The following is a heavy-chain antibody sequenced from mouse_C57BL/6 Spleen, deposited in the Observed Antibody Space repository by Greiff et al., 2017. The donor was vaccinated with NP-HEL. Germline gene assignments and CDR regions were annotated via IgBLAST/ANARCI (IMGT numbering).Heavy chain of an antibody. CDR2: ISYDGSN. CDR3: ASYNLLPVMDD. V-gene: IGHV3-6*01. D-gene: IGHD2-1*01. J-gene: IGHJ4*01. CDR1: GYSITSGYY. Sequence: VQLQQSGPGLVKPSQSLSLTCSVTGYSITSGYYWNWIRQFPGNKLEWMGYISYDGSNNYNPSLKNRISITRDTSKNQFFLKLNSVTTEDTATYYCASYNLLPVMDDWGKGTSVTVSS.